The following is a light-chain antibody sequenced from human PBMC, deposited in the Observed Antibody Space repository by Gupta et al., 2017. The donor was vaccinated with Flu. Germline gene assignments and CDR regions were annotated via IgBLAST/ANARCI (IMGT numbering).Light chain of an antibody. CDR2: DVS. J-gene: IGKJ2*01. CDR3: QQAHSFPYT. V-gene: IGKV1-12*01. Sequence: PSSVSASVGDRVTITCRARQYINTYLAWYQQRPGRAPKFLIYDVSTLQSGVPSRFSGRGSGTEFTLTINNLQPEDFGTYYCQQAHSFPYTFGQGTKVEIK. CDR1: QYINTY.